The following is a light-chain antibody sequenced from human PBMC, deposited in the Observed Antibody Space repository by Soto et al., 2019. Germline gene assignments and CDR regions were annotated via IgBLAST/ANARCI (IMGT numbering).Light chain of an antibody. CDR1: SGHSSYA. Sequence: QPVLTQSPSASASLGASIKLTCTLSSGHSSYAIAWHQQQPEKGPRYLMKLNSDGSPSKGDGIPDRFSGSSSGAERYLPISSLQSEDEADYYCQTWGTGFWVFGGGTKLTVL. J-gene: IGLJ3*02. V-gene: IGLV4-69*01. CDR3: QTWGTGFWV. CDR2: LNSDGSP.